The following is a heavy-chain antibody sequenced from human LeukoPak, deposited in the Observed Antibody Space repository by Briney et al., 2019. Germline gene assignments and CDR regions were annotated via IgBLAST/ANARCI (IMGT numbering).Heavy chain of an antibody. CDR2: ISGSAGST. V-gene: IGHV3-23*01. J-gene: IGHJ4*02. Sequence: GGSLRLSCAASGFTFSSYAMSWVRQAPGKGLEWVSAISGSAGSTYHADSVKGRFTISRDNSKNTLFLQMNSLRAEDTAVYYCANHKTLNGDYGLDYRGQGSLVTVSS. D-gene: IGHD4-17*01. CDR1: GFTFSSYA. CDR3: ANHKTLNGDYGLDY.